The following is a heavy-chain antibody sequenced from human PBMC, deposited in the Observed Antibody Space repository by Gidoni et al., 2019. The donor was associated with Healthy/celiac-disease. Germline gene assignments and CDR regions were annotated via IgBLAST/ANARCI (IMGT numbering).Heavy chain of an antibody. CDR1: GFTFSSYA. CDR3: AKDLLWFGEPYYGMDV. Sequence: EVQLLESGGGLVQPGGSLRLSCAASGFTFSSYAMSWVRQAPGKGLEWVSAISGSGGSTYYADSVKGRFTISRDNSKNTLYLQMNSLRAEDTAVYYCAKDLLWFGEPYYGMDVWGQGTTVTVSS. V-gene: IGHV3-23*01. J-gene: IGHJ6*02. D-gene: IGHD3-10*01. CDR2: ISGSGGST.